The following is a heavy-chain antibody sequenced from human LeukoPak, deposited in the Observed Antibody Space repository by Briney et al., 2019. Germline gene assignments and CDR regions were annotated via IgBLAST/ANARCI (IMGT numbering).Heavy chain of an antibody. CDR3: ARDLWYGSGSLGY. CDR1: GYTFTDYY. D-gene: IGHD3-10*01. J-gene: IGHJ4*02. Sequence: ASVKVSCKASGYTFTDYYIHWVRQAPGQGLEWMGRINPNSGNTNFAQKFQGRVTMTRDTAISTSYMELSRLKSDDTAVYYCARDLWYGSGSLGYWGQGTLVTVSS. CDR2: INPNSGNT. V-gene: IGHV1-2*02.